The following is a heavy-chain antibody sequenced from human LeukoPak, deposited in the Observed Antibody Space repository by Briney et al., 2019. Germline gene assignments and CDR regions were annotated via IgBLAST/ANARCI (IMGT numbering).Heavy chain of an antibody. CDR2: IRQLGNEK. CDR1: GFTFSSYW. CDR3: TRDYWDYGDCFSDF. D-gene: IGHD4-17*01. J-gene: IGHJ4*02. Sequence: GGSLRLSCAASGFTFSSYWMSWVRQAPGKGLEWVANIRQLGNEKYYVDSVKGRFTISRDNAKNSLYLQMNSLRAEDTAVYYCTRDYWDYGDCFSDFWGPGTQVTVSS. V-gene: IGHV3-7*01.